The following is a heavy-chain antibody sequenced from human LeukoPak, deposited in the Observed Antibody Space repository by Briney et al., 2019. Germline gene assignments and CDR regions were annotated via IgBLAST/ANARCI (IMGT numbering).Heavy chain of an antibody. CDR2: ISGDGGDT. V-gene: IGHV3-43*02. CDR3: AKDLDTETFGELSALEI. Sequence: GGSLRLSCAASGFTFDDYGMHWVRQAPGKGLEWVSLISGDGGDTYYADSVKGRFTVSRDNSKNSLSLQMNSLRTEDTALYYCAKDLDTETFGELSALEIWGQGTMVTVSS. D-gene: IGHD3-10*01. J-gene: IGHJ3*02. CDR1: GFTFDDYG.